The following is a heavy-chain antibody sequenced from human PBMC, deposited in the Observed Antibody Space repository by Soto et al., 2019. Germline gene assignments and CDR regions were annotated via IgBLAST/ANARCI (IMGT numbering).Heavy chain of an antibody. D-gene: IGHD4-17*01. CDR3: AKDEVSRKYYGHSLDV. Sequence: QVQLVESGGGLVQPGRSLRLSCVVSGFTFSHYGMHWVRQAPGKGLEWVADIWYDGSGQRYAGSVQGRFTISRDNSKNTLYLQINSLRVEDTAVYYCAKDEVSRKYYGHSLDVWGQGTTVTVSS. J-gene: IGHJ6*02. CDR2: IWYDGSGQ. CDR1: GFTFSHYG. V-gene: IGHV3-33*03.